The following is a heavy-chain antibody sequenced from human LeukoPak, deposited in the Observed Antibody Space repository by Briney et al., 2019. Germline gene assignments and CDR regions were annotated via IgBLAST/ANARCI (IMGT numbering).Heavy chain of an antibody. CDR3: ARGSMVRGVIDY. CDR1: GFTFSTYW. V-gene: IGHV3-21*01. CDR2: ISSSSSYI. J-gene: IGHJ4*02. D-gene: IGHD3-10*01. Sequence: PGGSLRLSCAASGFTFSTYWMHWVRQAPGKGLEWVSSISSSSSYIYYADSVKGRFTISRDNAKNSLYLQMNSLRAEDTAVYYCARGSMVRGVIDYWGQGTLVTVSS.